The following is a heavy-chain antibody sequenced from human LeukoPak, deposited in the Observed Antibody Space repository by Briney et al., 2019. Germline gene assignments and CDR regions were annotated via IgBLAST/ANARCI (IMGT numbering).Heavy chain of an antibody. J-gene: IGHJ3*02. CDR2: ICYSGST. D-gene: IGHD4-17*01. CDR1: GGSISSSNEC. V-gene: IGHV4-39*01. Sequence: SETLSLTCTVSGGSISSSNECWGWIRQPPGKGLEWIGDICYSGSTYYNPSLKSRVTISVDTSKNQFSLKLSSVTAADTAAYYCARGRYGDYVGEDAFDIWGQGTMVTVSS. CDR3: ARGRYGDYVGEDAFDI.